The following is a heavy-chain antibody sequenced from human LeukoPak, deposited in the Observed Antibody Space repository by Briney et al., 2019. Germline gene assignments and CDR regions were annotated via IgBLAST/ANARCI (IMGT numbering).Heavy chain of an antibody. D-gene: IGHD3-9*01. V-gene: IGHV4-34*01. Sequence: PSETLSLTCAVYGGSFSGYYWSWIRQPPRKGLEWIGEINHSGSTNYNPSLKSRVTISVDKSKNQFSLKLSSVTAADTAVYYCARDDYDILTGTYYFDYWGQGTLVTVSS. CDR1: GGSFSGYY. CDR3: ARDDYDILTGTYYFDY. CDR2: INHSGST. J-gene: IGHJ4*02.